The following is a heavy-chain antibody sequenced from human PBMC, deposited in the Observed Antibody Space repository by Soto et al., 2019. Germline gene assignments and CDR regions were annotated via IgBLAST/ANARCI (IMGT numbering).Heavy chain of an antibody. CDR2: IDPSDSYT. Sequence: PWESLKISCKCSGNSFTRYWISLVRQMPGKGLEWMGRIDPSDSYTNYSPSFQGHVTISADKSISTAYLQWSSLKASDTAMYYCARGRKYSSSPYYYYGMDVWGQGTTVTSP. D-gene: IGHD6-6*01. V-gene: IGHV5-10-1*01. CDR1: GNSFTRYW. J-gene: IGHJ6*02. CDR3: ARGRKYSSSPYYYYGMDV.